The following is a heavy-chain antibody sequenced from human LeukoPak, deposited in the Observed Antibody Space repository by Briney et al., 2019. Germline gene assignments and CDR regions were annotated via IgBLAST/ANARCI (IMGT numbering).Heavy chain of an antibody. Sequence: PGGSLRLSCAASGFTFSSYAMHWVRQAPGKGLEYVSAISSNGGSTYYANSVQDRFTISRDNSKNMLYLQMGSLRPEDMAVYYCARNYYSSGTYYNWFDPWGQGTLVTVSS. CDR1: GFTFSSYA. D-gene: IGHD3-10*01. CDR2: ISSNGGST. V-gene: IGHV3-64*01. J-gene: IGHJ5*02. CDR3: ARNYYSSGTYYNWFDP.